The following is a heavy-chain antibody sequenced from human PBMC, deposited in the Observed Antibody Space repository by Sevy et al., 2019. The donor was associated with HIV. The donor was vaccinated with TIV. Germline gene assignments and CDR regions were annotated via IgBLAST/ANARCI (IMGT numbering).Heavy chain of an antibody. CDR3: ARHCTGSSCSHAFDI. V-gene: IGHV4-34*01. CDR2: INHSGGT. Sequence: LETLSLTCAVYGGSFSGYYWSWIRQPPGKGLEWIGEINHSGGTNYNPSLKSRVAISVDTSKNHFSLKLNSVTAADTAVYYCARHCTGSSCSHAFDIWGQRTMVTVSS. D-gene: IGHD2-15*01. J-gene: IGHJ3*02. CDR1: GGSFSGYY.